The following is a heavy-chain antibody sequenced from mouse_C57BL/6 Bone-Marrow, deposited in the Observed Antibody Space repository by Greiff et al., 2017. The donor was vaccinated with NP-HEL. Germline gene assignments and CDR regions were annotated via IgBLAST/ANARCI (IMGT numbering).Heavy chain of an antibody. CDR2: IYPRSGNT. Sequence: QVQLQQSGAELARPGASVKLSCKASGYTFTSYGISWVKQRTGQGLEWIGEIYPRSGNTYYNEKFKGKATLTADKSSSTAYMELRRLTSEDSAVYFCASPSQSFAYWGQGTLVTVSA. CDR1: GYTFTSYG. V-gene: IGHV1-81*01. CDR3: ASPSQSFAY. J-gene: IGHJ3*01.